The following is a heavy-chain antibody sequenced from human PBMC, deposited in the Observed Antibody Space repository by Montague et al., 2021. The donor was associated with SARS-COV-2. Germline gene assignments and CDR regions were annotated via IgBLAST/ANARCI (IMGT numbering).Heavy chain of an antibody. Sequence: SETLSLTCTVSGGSITKSNFYWGWIRQPPGKVLEWIGTIYNSATTYYNPSLKSRVTISVDTSKNQFSLKLSSVTAADTAVYYCARLPFGADVVVVVRASHYWGQGTLVTVSS. CDR2: IYNSATT. V-gene: IGHV4-39*01. CDR1: GGSITKSNFY. CDR3: ARLPFGADVVVVVRASHY. D-gene: IGHD2-15*01. J-gene: IGHJ4*02.